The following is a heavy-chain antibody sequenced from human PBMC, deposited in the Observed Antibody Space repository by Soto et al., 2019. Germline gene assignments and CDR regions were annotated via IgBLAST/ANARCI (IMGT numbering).Heavy chain of an antibody. J-gene: IGHJ4*01. Sequence: QVQLVQSGAEVKKPGSSVKVSCKASGGTFSSYAISWVRQAPGQGLEWMGGIIPIFGTANYAQKLQGRVTITADESASTASMELSSLRSEDTAVYYCARDFSRGSASYYPDYYFDYCGHGTLVTVSS. CDR2: IIPIFGTA. D-gene: IGHD3-10*01. CDR1: GGTFSSYA. CDR3: ARDFSRGSASYYPDYYFDY. V-gene: IGHV1-69*19.